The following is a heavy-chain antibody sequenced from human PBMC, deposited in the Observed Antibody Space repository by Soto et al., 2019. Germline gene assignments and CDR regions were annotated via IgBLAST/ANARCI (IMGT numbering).Heavy chain of an antibody. Sequence: ASVKVSCKASGYTFTSYGISWVRQAPGQGLEWMGWISAYNGNTNYAQKLQGRVTMTTDTSTSTAYMELRSLRSDDTAVYYCARGSFSHYFVVVPAATDYYYGMDVWGQGTTVTVSS. CDR2: ISAYNGNT. V-gene: IGHV1-18*01. CDR1: GYTFTSYG. D-gene: IGHD2-2*01. J-gene: IGHJ6*02. CDR3: ARGSFSHYFVVVPAATDYYYGMDV.